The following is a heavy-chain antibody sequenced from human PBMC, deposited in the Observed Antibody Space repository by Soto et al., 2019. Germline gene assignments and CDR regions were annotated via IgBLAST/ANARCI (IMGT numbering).Heavy chain of an antibody. Sequence: GASVKVSCKASGYSFTSCFMHWVRQAPGQGLEWMGIINPSGGSTAYAQKFQGRVTMTRDTSTSTVYMEVSSLRSEDTAVYYCARDSDTAMGRPFDYWGQGTLVTVSS. CDR3: ARDSDTAMGRPFDY. CDR1: GYSFTSCF. J-gene: IGHJ4*02. CDR2: INPSGGST. D-gene: IGHD5-18*01. V-gene: IGHV1-46*01.